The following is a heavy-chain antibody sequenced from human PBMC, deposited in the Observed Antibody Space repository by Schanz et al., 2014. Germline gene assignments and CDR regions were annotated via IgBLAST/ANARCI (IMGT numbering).Heavy chain of an antibody. V-gene: IGHV1-18*01. CDR2: ISTSNGNT. D-gene: IGHD2-21*01. CDR3: ERCQGDMMAASEGYSGMDV. J-gene: IGHJ6*02. Sequence: QAQLMQSGPELKRPGASVKVSCKASGYTFTDYGVIWVRQAPGQGLEWMGWISTSNGNTNYIQKLQGRVTMTTDTSASTAYMELRSLRSDDSAVYYCERCQGDMMAASEGYSGMDVWGQGTPVTVSS. CDR1: GYTFTDYG.